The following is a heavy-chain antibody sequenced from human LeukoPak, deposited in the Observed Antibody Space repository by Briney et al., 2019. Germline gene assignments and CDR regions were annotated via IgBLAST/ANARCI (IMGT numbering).Heavy chain of an antibody. J-gene: IGHJ6*04. D-gene: IGHD2-2*01. CDR3: ARDLIGVVVVPAAMGAHLDYYYYGMDV. CDR1: GFTFSSYG. V-gene: IGHV3-33*01. Sequence: GRSLRLSCAASGFTFSSYGMHWVRQAPGKGLEWVAVIWYDGSNKYHADSVKGRFTISRDNSKNTLYLQMNSLRAEDTAVYYCARDLIGVVVVPAAMGAHLDYYYYGMDVWGKGTTVTVSS. CDR2: IWYDGSNK.